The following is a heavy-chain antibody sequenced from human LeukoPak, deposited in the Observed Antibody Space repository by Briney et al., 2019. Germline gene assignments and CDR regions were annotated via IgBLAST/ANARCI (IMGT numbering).Heavy chain of an antibody. D-gene: IGHD1-26*01. CDR1: GFTFSNYA. Sequence: GGSLRLSCAASGFTFSNYAMTWVRQAPGKGLEWVSAVSGSGAIAYYTDSEKGRFTISRDNSKNTLYLQMSSLTAKDTAVYYCAKGRSIGTYYTFDSWGQGTLVTVSS. J-gene: IGHJ4*02. CDR2: VSGSGAIA. CDR3: AKGRSIGTYYTFDS. V-gene: IGHV3-23*01.